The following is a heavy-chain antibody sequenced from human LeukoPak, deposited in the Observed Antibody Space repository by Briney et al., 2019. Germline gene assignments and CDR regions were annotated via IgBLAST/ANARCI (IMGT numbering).Heavy chain of an antibody. V-gene: IGHV4-38-2*02. CDR3: ARAPGTTFDY. CDR1: GYSISNNFY. D-gene: IGHD4-17*01. CDR2: INHSWST. Sequence: SETLSLTCTVSGYSISNNFYWAWIRQSPGKGLEWIVGINHSWSTYYNPSLKSRVTISVDTSKNQFSLKLTSVTAADTAVYYCARAPGTTFDYWGHGNMVTASS. J-gene: IGHJ4*01.